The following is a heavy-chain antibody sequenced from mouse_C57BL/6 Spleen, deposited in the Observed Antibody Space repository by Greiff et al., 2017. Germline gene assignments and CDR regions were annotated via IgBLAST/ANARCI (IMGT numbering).Heavy chain of an antibody. J-gene: IGHJ4*01. Sequence: VQRVESGPGLVQPSQSLSITCTVSGFSLTSYGVHWVRQSPGKGLEWLGVIWSGGSTDYNAAFMSRLSITKDNAKSQVFFKMNSLQADDTAIYDGAKKKGGNCDYAMDYWGQGTSGTVSS. CDR1: GFSLTSYG. D-gene: IGHD2-1*01. CDR3: AKKKGGNCDYAMDY. CDR2: IWSGGST. V-gene: IGHV2-5*01.